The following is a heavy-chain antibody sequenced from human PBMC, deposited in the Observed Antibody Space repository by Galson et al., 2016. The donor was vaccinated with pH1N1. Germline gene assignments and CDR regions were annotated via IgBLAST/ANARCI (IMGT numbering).Heavy chain of an antibody. CDR3: ARDPRGQYTSAWDVEQPVDY. CDR2: ISGYNGNT. V-gene: IGHV1-18*01. D-gene: IGHD6-19*01. J-gene: IGHJ4*02. CDR1: GYTFRDFG. Sequence: SVKVSCKASGYTFRDFGFSWLRQAPGQGLEWVGWISGYNGNTNYAQNLQGRVTMTTGTSTSTAYMELRSLTSDDTAVYYCARDPRGQYTSAWDVEQPVDYWGQGTLVTVSS.